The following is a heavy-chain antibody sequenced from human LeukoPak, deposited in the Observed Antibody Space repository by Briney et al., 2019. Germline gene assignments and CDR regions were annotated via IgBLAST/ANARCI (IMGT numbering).Heavy chain of an antibody. D-gene: IGHD6-6*01. J-gene: IGHJ4*02. CDR2: IYHTGST. V-gene: IGHV4-30-2*01. Sequence: SETLSPTCTVSGGSISSDGYYWSWIRQPPGKGLEWIGFIYHTGSTSYNPSLKSRVAISVDRSKSQFSLKLNSVTPADTAVYYCAISEMAVRPTWDYYFDYWGQGTLVTVSS. CDR3: AISEMAVRPTWDYYFDY. CDR1: GGSISSDGYY.